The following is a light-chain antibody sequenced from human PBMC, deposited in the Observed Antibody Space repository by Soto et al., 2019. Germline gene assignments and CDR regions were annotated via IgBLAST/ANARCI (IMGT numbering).Light chain of an antibody. CDR3: QQSFSNYFT. J-gene: IGKJ4*01. V-gene: IGKV1-39*01. CDR1: QNIRGF. Sequence: DIVMTQSPFALSASVGVRVTITCRASQNIRGFLHWYQQKPGKAPKLLIYGTSNLESGVPSRFGGSGSGTDFTLTISGLQLEDFATYYCQQSFSNYFTFGGGTKVEI. CDR2: GTS.